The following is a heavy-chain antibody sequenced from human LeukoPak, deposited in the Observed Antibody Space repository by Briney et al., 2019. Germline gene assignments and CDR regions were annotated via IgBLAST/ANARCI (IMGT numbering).Heavy chain of an antibody. CDR1: GFTFSNHA. CDR2: ISGSGTVT. V-gene: IGHV3-23*01. CDR3: AKTSVGEGRIIASGYFDN. D-gene: IGHD2-15*01. J-gene: IGHJ4*02. Sequence: GGSLRLSCVASGFTFSNHAMNWVRQAPGKGLEWVSIISGSGTVTYYADSVKGRFTISRDNSKNTLYLQMNSLRAEDAAVYYCAKTSVGEGRIIASGYFDNWGQGTLVTVSS.